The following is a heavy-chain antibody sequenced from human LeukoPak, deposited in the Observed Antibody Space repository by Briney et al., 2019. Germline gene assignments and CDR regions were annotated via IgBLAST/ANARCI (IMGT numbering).Heavy chain of an antibody. CDR1: GYTFTSYG. V-gene: IGHV1-18*01. D-gene: IGHD3-22*01. J-gene: IGHJ4*02. CDR2: ISAYNGNT. Sequence: ASVKVSRKASGYTFTSYGISWVRQAPGQGLEWMGWISAYNGNTNYAQKLQGRVTMTTDTSTSTAYMELRSLRSDDTAVYYCARASTYYYDSSGYPVDYWGQGTLVTVSS. CDR3: ARASTYYYDSSGYPVDY.